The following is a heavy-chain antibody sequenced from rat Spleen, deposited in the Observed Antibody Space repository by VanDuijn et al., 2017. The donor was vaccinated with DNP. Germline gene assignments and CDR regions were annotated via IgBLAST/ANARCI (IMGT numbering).Heavy chain of an antibody. D-gene: IGHD1-1*01. CDR3: TTSVVPFDY. J-gene: IGHJ2*01. Sequence: EVQLVESDGGLVQPGRSLKLSCAVSGFTFNDYYMAWVRQAPAKGLEWVASISYEGSSTYYGDSVQGRFTISRDNAKSSLYLQMDSLRSEDTATYYCTTSVVPFDYWGQGVMVTVSS. CDR2: ISYEGSST. V-gene: IGHV5-20*01. CDR1: GFTFNDYY.